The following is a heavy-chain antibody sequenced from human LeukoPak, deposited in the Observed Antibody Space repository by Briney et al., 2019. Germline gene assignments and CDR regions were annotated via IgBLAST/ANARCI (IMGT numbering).Heavy chain of an antibody. CDR2: IRYDGSNK. CDR3: AKDRVVSREPAAFDV. CDR1: GFTFSSYG. Sequence: GGSLRLSCAAPGFTFSSYGMHWVRQAPGKGLEWVAFIRYDGSNKYYADSVKGRFTISRDNSKNTVHLQMNSLRAEDTAVYYCAKDRVVSREPAAFDVWGQGIMVTVSS. D-gene: IGHD2-15*01. J-gene: IGHJ3*01. V-gene: IGHV3-30*02.